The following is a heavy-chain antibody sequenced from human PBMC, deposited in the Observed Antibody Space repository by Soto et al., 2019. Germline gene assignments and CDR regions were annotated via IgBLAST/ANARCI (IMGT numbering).Heavy chain of an antibody. V-gene: IGHV4-59*01. CDR1: GGSISSYY. D-gene: IGHD2-15*01. Sequence: QVQLQESGPGLVKPSETLSLTCTVSGGSISSYYWSWIRQPPGQGLEWIGYIYCSGSTNYNPSLKSRVTISVDSSKNQFSLKLSSVTAADSAVYYCARDQLRAFIGYSGFDYWGQGTLVTVSS. CDR2: IYCSGST. CDR3: ARDQLRAFIGYSGFDY. J-gene: IGHJ4*02.